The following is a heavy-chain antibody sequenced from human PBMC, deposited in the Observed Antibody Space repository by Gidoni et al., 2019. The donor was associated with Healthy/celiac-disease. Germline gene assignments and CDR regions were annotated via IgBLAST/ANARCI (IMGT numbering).Heavy chain of an antibody. CDR1: GGSISSGSYY. J-gene: IGHJ4*02. D-gene: IGHD3-22*01. CDR3: ARETYYYDSSGYPAAHFDY. Sequence: QVQLQESGPGLVKPSQTLSLTCTVSGGSISSGSYYWSWIRQPAGKGLEWIGRIYTSGSTNYNPSLKSRVTISVDTSKNQFSLKLSSVTAADTAVYYCARETYYYDSSGYPAAHFDYWGQGTLVTVSS. CDR2: IYTSGST. V-gene: IGHV4-61*02.